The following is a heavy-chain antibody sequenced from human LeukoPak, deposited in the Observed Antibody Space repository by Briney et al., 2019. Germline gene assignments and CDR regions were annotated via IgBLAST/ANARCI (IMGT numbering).Heavy chain of an antibody. CDR3: AQERYDSSGYPDAFDI. D-gene: IGHD3-22*01. J-gene: IGHJ3*02. V-gene: IGHV1-69*05. Sequence: SVKVSCKASGGTFSSYAISLVRQAPGQGLEWMGGIIPIFGTANYAEKFQGRVTITTDESTSTAYMELSSLRSEDTAVYYCAQERYDSSGYPDAFDIWGQGTMVTVSS. CDR2: IIPIFGTA. CDR1: GGTFSSYA.